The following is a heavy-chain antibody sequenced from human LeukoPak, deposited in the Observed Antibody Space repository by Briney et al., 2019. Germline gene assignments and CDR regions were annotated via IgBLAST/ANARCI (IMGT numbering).Heavy chain of an antibody. D-gene: IGHD5-24*01. V-gene: IGHV3-7*01. J-gene: IGHJ4*02. Sequence: GGSLRLSCAASGFTFSTYWMTWVCQAPEKGLEWVANMKQDGSETYYVDSVKGRFTISRDNAKNSLYLQMNSLRAEDTAMYYCARDRRDGYNVLDYWGQGTLVTVSS. CDR3: ARDRRDGYNVLDY. CDR1: GFTFSTYW. CDR2: MKQDGSET.